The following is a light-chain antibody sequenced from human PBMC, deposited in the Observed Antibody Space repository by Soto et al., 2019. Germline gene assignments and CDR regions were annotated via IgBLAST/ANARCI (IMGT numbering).Light chain of an antibody. Sequence: QPVLTQSPSASASLGASVKLTCTLSSGHSSYAIAWHQQQPEKGPRYLMKLNSDGSHSKGDGIPDRFSGSSSGAERYLTSASLQSEDEADYYCQTRGTGIAYVFGTGTKLTVL. CDR1: SGHSSYA. V-gene: IGLV4-69*01. J-gene: IGLJ1*01. CDR2: LNSDGSH. CDR3: QTRGTGIAYV.